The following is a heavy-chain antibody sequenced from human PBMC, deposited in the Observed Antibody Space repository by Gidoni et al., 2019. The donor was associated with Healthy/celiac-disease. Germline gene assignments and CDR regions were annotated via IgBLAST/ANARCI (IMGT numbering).Heavy chain of an antibody. J-gene: IGHJ5*02. V-gene: IGHV3-13*01. D-gene: IGHD3-9*01. Sequence: EVQLVESGGGLVQPGGSLRLSCAASGFTFSSYDMHWVRQATGKGLEWVSAIGPAGDTYYPGSVNVRFTISRENAKNSLYLQMNSLRAGDTAVYYCARGERFYDILTGYYSHWFDPWGQGTLVTVSS. CDR2: IGPAGDT. CDR3: ARGERFYDILTGYYSHWFDP. CDR1: GFTFSSYD.